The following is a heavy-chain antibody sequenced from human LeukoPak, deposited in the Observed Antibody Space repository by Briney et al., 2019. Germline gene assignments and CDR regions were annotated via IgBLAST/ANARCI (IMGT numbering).Heavy chain of an antibody. CDR3: ARDVHLTTRNSYYYYYMDV. V-gene: IGHV4-39*07. D-gene: IGHD4-17*01. Sequence: SETLSLTCTVSDGSISSSGYYWAWIRQPPGKGLEWIGSIYYSGSTYYNPSLKSRVTISIDTSKNQFSLRLSSVTAADTAVYYCARDVHLTTRNSYYYYYMDVWGKGTTVTVSS. CDR1: DGSISSSGYY. CDR2: IYYSGST. J-gene: IGHJ6*03.